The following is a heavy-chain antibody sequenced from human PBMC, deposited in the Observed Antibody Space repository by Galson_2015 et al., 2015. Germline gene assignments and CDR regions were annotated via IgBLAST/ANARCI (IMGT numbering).Heavy chain of an antibody. Sequence: SLRLSCAASGFTFSNYNMNWVRQAPGKGLEWISYISTSSSTIYYADSVKGRFTVSRDNAENSLYLQMGSLRAEDTAVYYCARYCITTSCYEGGNYWAPGALVTVSS. CDR1: GFTFSNYN. CDR2: ISTSSSTI. V-gene: IGHV3-48*01. D-gene: IGHD2-2*01. J-gene: IGHJ4*01. CDR3: ARYCITTSCYEGGNY.